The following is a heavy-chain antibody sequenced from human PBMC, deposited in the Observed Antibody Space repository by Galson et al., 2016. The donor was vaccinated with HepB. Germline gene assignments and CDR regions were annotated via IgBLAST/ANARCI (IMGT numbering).Heavy chain of an antibody. D-gene: IGHD6-13*01. Sequence: SLRLSCAASGFTFDDYAMHWVRQAPGKGLEWVSAIGWNSGYKAYVDSVKGRFTISRDNAKNSLYLQMTRLRAEDTALYYCAKGRGSGITAAVGNFWGQGTLVTVSS. CDR1: GFTFDDYA. J-gene: IGHJ4*02. CDR3: AKGRGSGITAAVGNF. V-gene: IGHV3-9*01. CDR2: IGWNSGYK.